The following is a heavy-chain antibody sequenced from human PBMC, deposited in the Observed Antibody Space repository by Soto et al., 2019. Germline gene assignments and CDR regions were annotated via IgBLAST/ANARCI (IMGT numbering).Heavy chain of an antibody. CDR3: ARVGYYDSSGYYYTGFDY. D-gene: IGHD3-22*01. CDR2: IYYSGST. V-gene: IGHV4-59*01. J-gene: IGHJ4*02. CDR1: CGSIISYY. Sequence: SETLSLTCTVSCGSIISYYWSWIRQPPGKGLEWIGYIYYSGSTNYNPSLKSRVTISVDTSKNQFSLKLSSVTAADTAVYYCARVGYYDSSGYYYTGFDYWGQGTLVTVSS.